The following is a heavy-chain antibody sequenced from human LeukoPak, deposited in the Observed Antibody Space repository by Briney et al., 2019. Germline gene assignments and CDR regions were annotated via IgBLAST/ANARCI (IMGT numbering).Heavy chain of an antibody. V-gene: IGHV4-34*01. D-gene: IGHD3-10*01. Sequence: PSETLSLTCAVYGGSFSGYYWSWIRQPPGKGLEWIGEINHSGSTNYNPSLKSRVTISVDTSKNQFSLKLSSVTAADTAVYYCARHVLVRRFDPWGQGTLVTVSS. J-gene: IGHJ5*02. CDR2: INHSGST. CDR3: ARHVLVRRFDP. CDR1: GGSFSGYY.